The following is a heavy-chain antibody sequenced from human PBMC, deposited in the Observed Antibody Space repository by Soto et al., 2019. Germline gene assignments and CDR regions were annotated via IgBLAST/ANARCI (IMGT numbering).Heavy chain of an antibody. CDR1: GFTFSSYA. V-gene: IGHV3-23*01. CDR3: AKGAEITMIVVVIPDAFDI. CDR2: ISGSGGST. D-gene: IGHD3-22*01. J-gene: IGHJ3*02. Sequence: PGGSLRLSCAASGFTFSSYAMSWVRQAPGKGLEWVSAISGSGGSTYYADSVKDRFTISRDNSKNTLYLQMNSLRAEDTAVYYCAKGAEITMIVVVIPDAFDIWGQGTMVTVSS.